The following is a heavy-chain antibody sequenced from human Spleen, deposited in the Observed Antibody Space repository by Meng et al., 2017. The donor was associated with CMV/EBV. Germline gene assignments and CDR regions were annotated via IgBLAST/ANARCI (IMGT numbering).Heavy chain of an antibody. CDR2: VRRKADGGTT. CDR3: TTGHPNNGWIFDS. J-gene: IGHJ4*02. CDR1: GFPFTNVW. Sequence: SGFPFTNVWMNWVRQAPGKGLEWVGRVRRKADGGTTDYPAPVKDRFTISRDDSKKTVYLQLNSLKTEDTAVYYCTTGHPNNGWIFDSWGQGTLVTVSS. D-gene: IGHD6-19*01. V-gene: IGHV3-15*01.